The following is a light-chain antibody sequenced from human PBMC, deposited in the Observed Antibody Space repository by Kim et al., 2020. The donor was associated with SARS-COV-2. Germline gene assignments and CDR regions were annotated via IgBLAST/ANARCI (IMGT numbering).Light chain of an antibody. Sequence: DIQMTQSPSSLSASVGDRVTITCRASQDIGSELNWYQHKPGKAPKPLIYDASSLERGVPSRFSGSGSGTDFTFTISSLQPEDIATYYCQQYYNLPVTFGGGTKVDIK. CDR1: QDIGSE. CDR2: DAS. CDR3: QQYYNLPVT. V-gene: IGKV1-33*01. J-gene: IGKJ4*01.